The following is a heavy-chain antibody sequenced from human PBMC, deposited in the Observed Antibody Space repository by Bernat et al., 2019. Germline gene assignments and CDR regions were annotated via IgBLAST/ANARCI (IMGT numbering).Heavy chain of an antibody. Sequence: QVQLVQSGAEVKKPGASVKVSCKASGYTFTGYYMHWVRQAPGQGLEWMGRINPNSGGTNYAQKFQSRCTMTRGTSISPAYMELSRLGFDDTAVYYCARMVQGVIITEFDCWGQGTLVTVSS. J-gene: IGHJ4*02. CDR1: GYTFTGYY. D-gene: IGHD3-10*01. CDR3: ARMVQGVIITEFDC. V-gene: IGHV1-2*06. CDR2: INPNSGGT.